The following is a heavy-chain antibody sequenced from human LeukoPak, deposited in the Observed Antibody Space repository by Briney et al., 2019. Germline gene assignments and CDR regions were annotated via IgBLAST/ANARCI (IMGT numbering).Heavy chain of an antibody. D-gene: IGHD2-21*02. CDR1: GFTFITYA. CDR2: ISGTDSGT. J-gene: IGHJ4*02. CDR3: AKCMSGSGVCLNFDS. Sequence: GGSLRLSCEASGFTFITYAMSWVRQAPGKGLQRVSGISGTDSGTYYTDSVKGRFTISRDNSKNTVYLQIDSLRAEDTAVYYCAKCMSGSGVCLNFDSWGQGILVTVSS. V-gene: IGHV3-23*01.